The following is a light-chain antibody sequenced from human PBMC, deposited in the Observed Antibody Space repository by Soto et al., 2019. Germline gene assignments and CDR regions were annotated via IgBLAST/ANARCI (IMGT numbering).Light chain of an antibody. CDR3: MQALQTPYT. V-gene: IGKV2-28*01. Sequence: DIVMTQSPLSLPVTPGEPASISCRSSRSLLHSNGYNYLDWYLQKPGQSPQLLIYLGSNRASGVTDRFSGSGSGTDITLKISRVEAQDVAVYYCMQALQTPYTFGQGTKLQIK. CDR1: RSLLHSNGYNY. J-gene: IGKJ2*01. CDR2: LGS.